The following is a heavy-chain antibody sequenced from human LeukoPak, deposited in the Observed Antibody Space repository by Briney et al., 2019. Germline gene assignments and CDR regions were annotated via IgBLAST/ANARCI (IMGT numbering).Heavy chain of an antibody. CDR2: INWNGGST. D-gene: IGHD3-22*01. CDR1: GFTFDDHG. CDR3: AREHDSSGSYYFDY. J-gene: IGHJ4*02. V-gene: IGHV3-20*04. Sequence: GGSLRLSCAASGFTFDDHGMNWVRQAPGKGLEWVSGINWNGGSTFYADSVKGRFTISRDNAKNSLYLQMNSLRAEDTAVYYCAREHDSSGSYYFDYWGQGTLVTVSS.